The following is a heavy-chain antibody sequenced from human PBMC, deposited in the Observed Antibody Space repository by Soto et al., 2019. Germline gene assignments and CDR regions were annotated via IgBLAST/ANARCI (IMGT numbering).Heavy chain of an antibody. CDR3: ARPSNNYVAH. CDR1: GYSFSSYC. Sequence: GESLKISCNASGYSFSSYCIGLVLQMPGKGLEWMAIINPGDSESRYSPSFQGQVTISADKSISTAYLQWNSLRASDTAMYYCARPSNNYVAHWGQGTLGTVSS. CDR2: INPGDSES. D-gene: IGHD4-4*01. V-gene: IGHV5-51*01. J-gene: IGHJ4*02.